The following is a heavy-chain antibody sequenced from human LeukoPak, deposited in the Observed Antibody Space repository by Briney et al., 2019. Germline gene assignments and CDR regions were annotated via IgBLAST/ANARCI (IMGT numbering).Heavy chain of an antibody. CDR3: ARVGGYYGSGRPTLGWFDP. D-gene: IGHD3-10*01. CDR2: IYYSGST. J-gene: IGHJ5*02. CDR1: GGSISSGDYY. V-gene: IGHV4-30-4*08. Sequence: PSQTLSLTCTVSGGSISSGDYYWSWIRQPPGKGLEWIGYIYYSGSTYYNPSLKSRVTISVDTSKNQFSLKLSSVTAADTAVYYCARVGGYYGSGRPTLGWFDPWGQGTLVTVSS.